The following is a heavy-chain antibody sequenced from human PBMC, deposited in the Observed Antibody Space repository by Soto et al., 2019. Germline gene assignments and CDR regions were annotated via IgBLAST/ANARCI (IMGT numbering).Heavy chain of an antibody. Sequence: EVQLVESGGGLVQPGGSLRLACAASGFTFSRHWMHWVRQAPGKGLVWVSRINSDGSSTIYAEAVKGRFTISRDNAKNTLYLQMDSLRAEDTALYYCVRARVDYWGQGTLVTVSP. J-gene: IGHJ4*02. V-gene: IGHV3-74*01. CDR3: VRARVDY. CDR1: GFTFSRHW. CDR2: INSDGSST.